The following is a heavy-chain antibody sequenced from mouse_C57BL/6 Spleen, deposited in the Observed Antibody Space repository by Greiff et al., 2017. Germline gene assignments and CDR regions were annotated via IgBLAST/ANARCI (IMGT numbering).Heavy chain of an antibody. V-gene: IGHV1-50*01. Sequence: QVQLQQPGAELVKPGASVKLSCKASGYTFTSYWMQWVKQRPGQGLEWIGEIDPSDSYTNYNQKFKGKATLTVDTSSSTAYMQLSSLTSEDSAVYYCARRGHSNSFYWYFDGWGTGTTVTVAS. D-gene: IGHD2-5*01. CDR1: GYTFTSYW. CDR2: IDPSDSYT. CDR3: ARRGHSNSFYWYFDG. J-gene: IGHJ1*03.